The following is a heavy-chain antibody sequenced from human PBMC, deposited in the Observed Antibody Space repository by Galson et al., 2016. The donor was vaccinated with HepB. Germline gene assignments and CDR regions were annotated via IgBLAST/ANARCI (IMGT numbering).Heavy chain of an antibody. V-gene: IGHV1-18*04. D-gene: IGHD1-26*01. CDR3: ARGGGSYAIDY. CDR2: ISAYNGNT. J-gene: IGHJ4*02. CDR1: GYTFTRYG. Sequence: SVKVSCKASGYTFTRYGISWVRQAPGQGLEWMGWISAYNGNTDYAQKLQGGITMTTDTSTSTIYMELRSLRVDDTAVYYCARGGGSYAIDYWGQGTLVTVSS.